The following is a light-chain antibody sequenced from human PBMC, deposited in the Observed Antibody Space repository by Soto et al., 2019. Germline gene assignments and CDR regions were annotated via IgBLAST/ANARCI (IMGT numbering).Light chain of an antibody. V-gene: IGKV1-5*01. CDR1: QSISSW. CDR3: LQHNSYPVT. CDR2: DAS. Sequence: GDRVTITCRASQSISSWLAWYQQKPGKAPKLLIYDASSLESGVPSRFGSSGSGTEFTLTISSLQPEDFATYYCLQHNSYPVTFGQGTKVDIK. J-gene: IGKJ1*01.